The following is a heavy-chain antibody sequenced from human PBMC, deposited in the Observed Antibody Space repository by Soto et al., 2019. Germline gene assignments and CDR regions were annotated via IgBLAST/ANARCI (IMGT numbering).Heavy chain of an antibody. J-gene: IGHJ1*01. CDR2: GNPSGGYT. Sequence: QVQLVQSGAEVKKPGASVKVSCKASGYIFTAYSMHWVRQAPGQGLEWMGVGNPSGGYTTYAQKSQGRITMTRHTSTSTVYMDLSSLPPDDTAVYYCSREENCSDGICYYEYVQRWGQGTLASVSS. CDR3: SREENCSDGICYYEYVQR. V-gene: IGHV1-46*01. D-gene: IGHD2-15*01. CDR1: GYIFTAYS.